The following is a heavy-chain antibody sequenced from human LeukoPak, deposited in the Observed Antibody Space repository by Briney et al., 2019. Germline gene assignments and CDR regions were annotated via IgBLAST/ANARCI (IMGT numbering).Heavy chain of an antibody. D-gene: IGHD3-22*01. CDR2: ISYDGCNK. J-gene: IGHJ4*02. CDR1: GFTFSNYC. Sequence: GGSLRLSCAASGFTFSNYCMNWVRQAPGKGLEWVAVISYDGCNKYYADSVKGRFTISSDNSKNTLYLQMNSLRDEDRAVYYCAKLGEPTKQYDYDISGPHVDYWGQGTLVTVSS. CDR3: AKLGEPTKQYDYDISGPHVDY. V-gene: IGHV3-30*18.